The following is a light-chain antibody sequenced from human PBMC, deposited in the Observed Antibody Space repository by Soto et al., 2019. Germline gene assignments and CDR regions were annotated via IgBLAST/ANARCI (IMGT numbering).Light chain of an antibody. Sequence: VLTQPPSVSVAPGKTARITCGGNNIGSKSVHWYQQKPGQAPVLVIYYDSDRPSGIPERFSGSNSGNTATLTISRVEAGDEADYYCQVWDSSSGVVFGGGTKLTVL. CDR2: YDS. J-gene: IGLJ2*01. CDR3: QVWDSSSGVV. V-gene: IGLV3-21*04. CDR1: NIGSKS.